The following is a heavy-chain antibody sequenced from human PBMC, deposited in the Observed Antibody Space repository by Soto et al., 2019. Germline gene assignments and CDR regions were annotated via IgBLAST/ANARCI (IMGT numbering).Heavy chain of an antibody. Sequence: GRSLTLSCTASGFTFDNYAMHWVRQAPGKGLEWVSRVSAGGDNTDYADAVKGRFTISRDNSKNTLYLQMNSLRAEDTAVFYCVEDSGIAVDVQPRWGRGTLVIVSS. V-gene: IGHV3-23*01. CDR1: GFTFDNYA. J-gene: IGHJ4*02. D-gene: IGHD6-19*01. CDR2: VSAGGDNT. CDR3: VEDSGIAVDVQPR.